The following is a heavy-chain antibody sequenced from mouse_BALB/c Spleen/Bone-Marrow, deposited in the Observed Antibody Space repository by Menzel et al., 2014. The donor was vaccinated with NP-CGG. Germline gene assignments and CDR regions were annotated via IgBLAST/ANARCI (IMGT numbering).Heavy chain of an antibody. CDR2: INPSNGGT. D-gene: IGHD2-1*01. Sequence: VQLQQSGAELVKPGASVKLSCKASGYTFTSYYICWVKQRPGQGLEWIGEINPSNGGTNFNEKFKSKATLTVDKSSSTAYMQLSSLTSEDSAVYYCTRSNGNWFAYWGQGTLVTVSA. V-gene: IGHV1S81*02. J-gene: IGHJ3*01. CDR3: TRSNGNWFAY. CDR1: GYTFTSYY.